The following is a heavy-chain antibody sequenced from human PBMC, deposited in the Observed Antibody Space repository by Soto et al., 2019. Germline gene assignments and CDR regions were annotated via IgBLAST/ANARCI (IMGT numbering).Heavy chain of an antibody. J-gene: IGHJ4*02. Sequence: QLQLQESGPGLVKPSETLSLTCTVSGGSISSSSYYWGWIRQPPGKGLEWIGSIYYSGSTYYNPSLKSRVTISVDTPKNQFSLKLSSVTAADTAVYYCTRQVRYFDWLLYGIFDYWGQGTLVTVSS. CDR2: IYYSGST. CDR1: GGSISSSSYY. D-gene: IGHD3-9*01. CDR3: TRQVRYFDWLLYGIFDY. V-gene: IGHV4-39*01.